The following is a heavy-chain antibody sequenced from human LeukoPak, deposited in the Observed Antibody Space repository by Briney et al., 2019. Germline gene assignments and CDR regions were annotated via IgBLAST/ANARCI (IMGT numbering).Heavy chain of an antibody. Sequence: ASVKVSCKASGYTFTGYYMHWVRQAPGQGLEWMGWINPNSGGTNYAQKFQGRVTMTRDTSISTAYMELSRLRSDDTAVYYCARDLLSVAVAGSFDYWGQGTLVTVSS. CDR3: ARDLLSVAVAGSFDY. CDR2: INPNSGGT. J-gene: IGHJ4*02. CDR1: GYTFTGYY. V-gene: IGHV1-2*02. D-gene: IGHD6-19*01.